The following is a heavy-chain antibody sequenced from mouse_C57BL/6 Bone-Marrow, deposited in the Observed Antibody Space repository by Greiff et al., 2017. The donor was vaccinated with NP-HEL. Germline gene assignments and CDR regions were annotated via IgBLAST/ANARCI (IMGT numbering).Heavy chain of an antibody. D-gene: IGHD2-5*01. CDR1: GSTFSDYG. CDR2: ISSGSSTI. Sequence: EVKLMESGGGLVKPGGSLKLSCAASGSTFSDYGMHWVRQAPEKGLEWVAYISSGSSTIYYADTVKGRVTISRDNAKNTLFLQMTSLMSEDTAMYYCARTSNPYYYAMDYWGQGTSVTVSS. J-gene: IGHJ4*01. V-gene: IGHV5-17*01. CDR3: ARTSNPYYYAMDY.